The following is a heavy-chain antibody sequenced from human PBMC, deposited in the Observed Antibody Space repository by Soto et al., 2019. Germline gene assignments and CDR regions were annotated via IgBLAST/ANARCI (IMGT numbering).Heavy chain of an antibody. J-gene: IGHJ3*02. CDR2: FYPGDSTS. Sequence: RGESLKISCKTSGYSFISYCVAWVRQKPGKGLEWMGTFYPGDSTSTYSPSFQGQVTISVDKSISTAYLHLSSLKASDTAMYYCARIIGYCRNNDCSWTFDIWGQGTTVTVSS. D-gene: IGHD2-2*03. CDR3: ARIIGYCRNNDCSWTFDI. V-gene: IGHV5-51*01. CDR1: GYSFISYC.